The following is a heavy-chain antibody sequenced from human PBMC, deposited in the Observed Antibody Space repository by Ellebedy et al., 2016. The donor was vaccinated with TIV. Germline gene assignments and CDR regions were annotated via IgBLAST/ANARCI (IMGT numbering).Heavy chain of an antibody. J-gene: IGHJ4*02. CDR3: ARDLDKSSGWYGGAAY. CDR2: ISHDGSSQ. V-gene: IGHV3-30-3*01. CDR1: GFSFSSYA. D-gene: IGHD6-19*01. Sequence: GESLKISCAASGFSFSSYAMSWVRQAPGKGLEWVAVISHDGSSQYYADSVKGRFTVSRDNSMTTVSLEMNSLRAEDTALYYCARDLDKSSGWYGGAAYWGQGTQVTVSS.